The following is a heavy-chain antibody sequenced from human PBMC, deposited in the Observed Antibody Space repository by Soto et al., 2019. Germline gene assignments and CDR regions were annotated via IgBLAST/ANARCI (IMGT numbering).Heavy chain of an antibody. D-gene: IGHD5-12*01. Sequence: ASVKVSCKASGYTFTSYAMHWVRQAPGQRLEWMGWINAGNGNTKYSQKFQGRVTITRDTSASTAYMELSSLRSEDTAVYYCAALGGSGYDWDYWGKGTLVTVSS. CDR3: AALGGSGYDWDY. V-gene: IGHV1-3*01. CDR2: INAGNGNT. CDR1: GYTFTSYA. J-gene: IGHJ4*02.